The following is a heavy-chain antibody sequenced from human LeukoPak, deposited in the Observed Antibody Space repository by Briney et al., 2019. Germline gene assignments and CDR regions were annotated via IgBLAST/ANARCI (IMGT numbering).Heavy chain of an antibody. Sequence: GASVKVSCKASGGTFSSYAISWVRQAPGQGLEWMGGIIPIFGTANYAQKFQGRVTITADESTSTAYMELSSLRSEDTAVYYCARTVFSWFDPWGQGTLVTVSS. J-gene: IGHJ5*02. CDR3: ARTVFSWFDP. D-gene: IGHD4-17*01. CDR2: IIPIFGTA. CDR1: GGTFSSYA. V-gene: IGHV1-69*13.